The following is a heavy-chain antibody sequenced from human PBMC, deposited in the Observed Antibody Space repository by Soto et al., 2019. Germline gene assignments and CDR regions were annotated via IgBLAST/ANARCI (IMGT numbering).Heavy chain of an antibody. CDR1: GYTFSSSG. CDR3: ARGAATKILVLMYDALEI. J-gene: IGHJ3*02. Sequence: ASVKVSCKASGYTFSSSGISWVRQAPGQGLEWMGWISGYNGNTNYGQKFQGRVTMTTDTSTRTAYMELSSLRSEDTAVYYCARGAATKILVLMYDALEIWGQGTMVTVSS. V-gene: IGHV1-18*01. D-gene: IGHD5-12*01. CDR2: ISGYNGNT.